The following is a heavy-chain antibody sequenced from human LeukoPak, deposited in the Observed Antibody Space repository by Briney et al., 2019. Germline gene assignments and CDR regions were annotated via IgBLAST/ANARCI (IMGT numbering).Heavy chain of an antibody. D-gene: IGHD1-26*01. V-gene: IGHV3-20*04. CDR3: ARVVSGSYYLDAFDI. Sequence: GGSLRLSCAASGFSFDDYGMNWVRQAPGKGLEWVSGTHRSGGSTGYTDSVKSRFTISRDNAKNSLYLQMNSLRAEDTALYYCARVVSGSYYLDAFDIWGQGTTVTVSS. CDR2: THRSGGST. J-gene: IGHJ3*02. CDR1: GFSFDDYG.